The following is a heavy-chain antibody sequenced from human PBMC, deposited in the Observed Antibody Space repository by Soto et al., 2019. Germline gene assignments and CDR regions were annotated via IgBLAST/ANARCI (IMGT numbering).Heavy chain of an antibody. CDR1: GFTFSSYA. D-gene: IGHD3-3*01. Sequence: EVQLLESGGGLVQPGGSLRLSCAASGFTFSSYAMSWVRQAPGKGLEWVSAISGSGGSTYYADSVKGRFTISRDNSKNTLYLQMNSLRAEDTAVYYCAKVSFGVDLVLYYYYYYMDVWGKGTTVTVSS. CDR3: AKVSFGVDLVLYYYYYYMDV. CDR2: ISGSGGST. J-gene: IGHJ6*03. V-gene: IGHV3-23*01.